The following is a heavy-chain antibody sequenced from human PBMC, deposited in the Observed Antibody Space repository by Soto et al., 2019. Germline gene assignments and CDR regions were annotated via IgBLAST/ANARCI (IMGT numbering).Heavy chain of an antibody. CDR2: ISAYNGNT. D-gene: IGHD6-19*01. Sequence: ASGKVSWKGSGYTFSSYGISWGGQAPGQGLEWMGWISAYNGNTNYAQKLQGRVTMATDTSTSTAYMELRSLRSDDTAVYYCARGSSVWLDGMDVWGQGTTVTVSS. J-gene: IGHJ6*02. V-gene: IGHV1-18*04. CDR1: GYTFSSYG. CDR3: ARGSSVWLDGMDV.